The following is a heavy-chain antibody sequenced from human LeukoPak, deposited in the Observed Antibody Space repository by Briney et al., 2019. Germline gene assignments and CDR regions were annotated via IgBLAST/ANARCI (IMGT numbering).Heavy chain of an antibody. J-gene: IGHJ6*03. Sequence: SETLSLTCTASGGSISSSSYYWAWIRQPPGKGLEWIGSIHYSGSAYYNASLKSRVTISVDTSKNQYSLKLSSVTAADTAVYYCARRRYGSGSYSPVLSYYYYMDVWGKGTTVTISS. CDR2: IHYSGSA. V-gene: IGHV4-39*01. CDR3: ARRRYGSGSYSPVLSYYYYMDV. CDR1: GGSISSSSYY. D-gene: IGHD3-10*01.